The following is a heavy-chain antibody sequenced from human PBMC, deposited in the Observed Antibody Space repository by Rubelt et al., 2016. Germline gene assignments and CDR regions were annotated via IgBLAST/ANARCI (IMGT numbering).Heavy chain of an antibody. CDR3: ARGRSGGYFDY. V-gene: IGHV3-21*01. CDR2: ISSSSSSYI. CDR1: S. J-gene: IGHJ4*02. Sequence: SMNWVRQAPGKGLEWVSSISSSSSSYIYYADSVKGRFTISGDNAKNSLYLQMNSLRAEDTAVYYCARGRSGGYFDYWGQGTLVTVSS. D-gene: IGHD4-23*01.